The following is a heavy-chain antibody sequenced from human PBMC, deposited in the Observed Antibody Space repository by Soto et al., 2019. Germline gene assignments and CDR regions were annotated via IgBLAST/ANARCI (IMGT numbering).Heavy chain of an antibody. J-gene: IGHJ6*02. CDR3: ARARGYCSGPRCSLFYFYGLDV. CDR2: IHHSGTT. CDR1: GDSITSGTNL. V-gene: IGHV4-30-4*01. Sequence: QVRLQESGPGLVKPSQTLSLTCTVSGDSITSGTNLWSWLRQPPGKGLEWMGFIHHSGTTFYNPSLNSRVMISGDTSENQISLKMTSVTAADTAVYYCARARGYCSGPRCSLFYFYGLDVWGQGTKVSVSS. D-gene: IGHD2-8*02.